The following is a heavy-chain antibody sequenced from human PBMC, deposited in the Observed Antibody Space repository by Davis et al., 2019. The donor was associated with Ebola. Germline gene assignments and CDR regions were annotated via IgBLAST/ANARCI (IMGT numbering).Heavy chain of an antibody. CDR1: GYSFTNYG. CDR3: AREERGEVVVIDY. D-gene: IGHD2-15*01. J-gene: IGHJ4*02. Sequence: AASVTVSCKASGYSFTNYGISWVRQAPGQGLEWMGWISTYKSNTKYAQKFQDRVTMTTDTSTSTAYMELKSLRSDDTAVYYCAREERGEVVVIDYWGQGTLVTVSS. CDR2: ISTYKSNT. V-gene: IGHV1-18*01.